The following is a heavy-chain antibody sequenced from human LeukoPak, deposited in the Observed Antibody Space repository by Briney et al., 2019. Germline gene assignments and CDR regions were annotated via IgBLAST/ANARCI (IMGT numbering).Heavy chain of an antibody. V-gene: IGHV3-23*01. Sequence: GGSLRLSCAASGFTFSSYGMHWVRQAPGKGLEWVSAISGSGGSTYYADSVKGRFTISRDNSKNTLYLQMNSLRAEDTAVYYCAKVGDIAVLFDYWGQGTLVTVSS. J-gene: IGHJ4*02. CDR2: ISGSGGST. CDR3: AKVGDIAVLFDY. D-gene: IGHD6-19*01. CDR1: GFTFSSYG.